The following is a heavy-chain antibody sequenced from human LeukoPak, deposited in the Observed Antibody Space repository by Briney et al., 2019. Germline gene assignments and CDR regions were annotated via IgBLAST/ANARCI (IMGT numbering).Heavy chain of an antibody. CDR2: ISSSGSTI. D-gene: IGHD5-18*01. CDR3: ATINSYGPFDY. CDR1: GFTFSSYE. Sequence: GGSLRLSCAASGFTFSSYEMNWVRQAPGKGLEWVSYISSSGSTIYYADSVKGRFTTSRDNAKNSLYLQMNSLRAEDTAVYYCATINSYGPFDYWGQGTLVTVSS. J-gene: IGHJ4*02. V-gene: IGHV3-48*03.